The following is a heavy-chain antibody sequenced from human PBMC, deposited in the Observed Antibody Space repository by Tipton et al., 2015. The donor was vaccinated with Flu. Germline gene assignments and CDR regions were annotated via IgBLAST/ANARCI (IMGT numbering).Heavy chain of an antibody. V-gene: IGHV3-30*04. CDR3: AGGLGDLTLGGMDV. D-gene: IGHD2-21*01. J-gene: IGHJ6*02. Sequence: SLRLSCAASGFTFSSYAMHWVRQAPGKGLEWVAVISYDGSNKYYADSVKGRFTISRDNSKNTLYLQMNSLRAEDTAVYYCAGGLGDLTLGGMDVWGQGTTVTVSS. CDR1: GFTFSSYA. CDR2: ISYDGSNK.